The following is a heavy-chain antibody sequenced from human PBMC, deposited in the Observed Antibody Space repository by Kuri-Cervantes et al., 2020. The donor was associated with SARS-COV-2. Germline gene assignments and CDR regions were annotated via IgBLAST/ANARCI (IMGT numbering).Heavy chain of an antibody. Sequence: LSLTCAASGFTFSSYAMHWVRQAPGKGLEWVAVISYDGSNKYYADSVKGRFTISRDNSKNTLYLQMNSLRAEDTAVCYCARDGYYYDSSGPFDYWGQGTLVTVSS. CDR2: ISYDGSNK. CDR1: GFTFSSYA. J-gene: IGHJ4*02. D-gene: IGHD3-22*01. CDR3: ARDGYYYDSSGPFDY. V-gene: IGHV3-30*01.